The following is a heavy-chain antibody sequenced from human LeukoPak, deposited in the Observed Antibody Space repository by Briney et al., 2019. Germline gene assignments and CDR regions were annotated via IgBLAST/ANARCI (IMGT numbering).Heavy chain of an antibody. D-gene: IGHD6-19*01. CDR2: IYSGGSS. Sequence: GSLRLSCAASGFPVSSNYMSWVRRAPGKGLEWVSVIYSGGSSYYADSVKGQCTISRDNSKNTLWLQMNSLRAEDTALYYCARGLRYSTGWDAFDIWGQGTMVTVSS. CDR3: ARGLRYSTGWDAFDI. J-gene: IGHJ3*02. V-gene: IGHV3-53*01. CDR1: GFPVSSNY.